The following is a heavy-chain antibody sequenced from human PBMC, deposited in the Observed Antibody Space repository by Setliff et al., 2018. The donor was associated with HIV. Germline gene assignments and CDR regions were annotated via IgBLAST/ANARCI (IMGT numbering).Heavy chain of an antibody. CDR2: IYTSGST. Sequence: SETLSLTCTVSGGSISSGSYYWSWIRQPAGKALEWIGRIYTSGSTNYNPSLESRVSISLDTSKNQFSLKLSSVTAADTAVYYCARGMVRGLRWDSWGQGTLVTVSS. V-gene: IGHV4-61*02. CDR1: GGSISSGSYY. D-gene: IGHD3-10*01. CDR3: ARGMVRGLRWDS. J-gene: IGHJ4*02.